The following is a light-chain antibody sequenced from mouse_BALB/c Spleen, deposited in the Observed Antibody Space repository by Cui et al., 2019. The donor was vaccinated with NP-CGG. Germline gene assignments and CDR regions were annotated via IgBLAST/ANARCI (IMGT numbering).Light chain of an antibody. Sequence: VVTHQSALTTSPGETVTLTCRSSTGAVTTSNYANWVQEKPDHLFTGLIGGTNNRAPGVPARFSGSLIGDKAALTITGAQTEDEAIYFCALWYSNHWVFGGGTKLTVL. V-gene: IGLV1*01. J-gene: IGLJ1*01. CDR1: TGAVTTSNY. CDR3: ALWYSNHWV. CDR2: GTN.